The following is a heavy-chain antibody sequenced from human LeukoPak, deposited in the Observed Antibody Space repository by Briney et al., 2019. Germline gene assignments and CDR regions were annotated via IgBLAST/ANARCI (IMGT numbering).Heavy chain of an antibody. J-gene: IGHJ4*02. Sequence: ETLSLTCTVSGGSISSYYWSWVRQAPGKGLEWVSGINWNGGSTDYADSVKGRFTISRDNAKNSLYLQMNSLRAEDTALYYCARGRVGYGSGSYYNSLFDYWGQGTLVTVSS. CDR1: GGSISSYY. CDR3: ARGRVGYGSGSYYNSLFDY. V-gene: IGHV3-20*04. D-gene: IGHD3-10*01. CDR2: INWNGGST.